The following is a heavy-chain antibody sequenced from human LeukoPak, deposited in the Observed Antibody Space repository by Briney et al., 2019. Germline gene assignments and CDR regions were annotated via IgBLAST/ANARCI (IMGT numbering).Heavy chain of an antibody. V-gene: IGHV3-23*01. J-gene: IGHJ4*02. Sequence: GGSLTLSCAPSGFTFSTYAMGWVRQAPGEGLRWVSSISGNGVTTYYADSVKGRFTISRDNSKNTLYLQMNSLRAEDTALYYCAKALYGGNTVWGQGTLVTVSS. CDR1: GFTFSTYA. CDR2: ISGNGVTT. CDR3: AKALYGGNTV. D-gene: IGHD4-23*01.